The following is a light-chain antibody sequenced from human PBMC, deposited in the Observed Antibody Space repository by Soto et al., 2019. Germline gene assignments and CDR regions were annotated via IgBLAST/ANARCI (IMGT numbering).Light chain of an antibody. CDR2: GTS. Sequence: EVVMNQSPATLSVTPGERATLSCRASDTFSSNLSWYQQKPGQSPRLLIYGTSTRATGGPARFSGSGSGTEFTLSISSLQSEDFAVYYCHQYNFWPSKTFGQGTKVDIK. J-gene: IGKJ1*01. CDR3: HQYNFWPSKT. V-gene: IGKV3-15*01. CDR1: DTFSSN.